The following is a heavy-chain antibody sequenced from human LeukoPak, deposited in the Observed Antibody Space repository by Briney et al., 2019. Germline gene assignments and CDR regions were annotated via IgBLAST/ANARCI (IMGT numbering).Heavy chain of an antibody. CDR3: ARGIRITMVRGVHDAFDI. J-gene: IGHJ3*02. D-gene: IGHD3-10*01. CDR2: IYYSGST. CDR1: GGSISSSSYY. Sequence: PSETLSLTCTVSGGSISSSSYYWGWIRQPPGKGLEWIGSIYYSGSTYYNPSLKSRVTISVDTSKNQFSLKLSSVTAADTAVYYCARGIRITMVRGVHDAFDIWGQGTMVTVSS. V-gene: IGHV4-39*07.